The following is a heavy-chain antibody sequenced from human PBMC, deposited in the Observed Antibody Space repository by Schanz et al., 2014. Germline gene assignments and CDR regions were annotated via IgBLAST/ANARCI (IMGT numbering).Heavy chain of an antibody. J-gene: IGHJ4*02. V-gene: IGHV3-23*01. CDR2: IGGSGDST. CDR3: ARDGDFDY. CDR1: GFTFSNHA. Sequence: EVQLLESGGGLVQPGGSLRLSCAASGFTFSNHALSWVRQAPGKGLEWVSGIGGSGDSTHYADSVKGRFIISRDNSKDTLYLQMSSLRAEDTAVYYCARDGDFDYWGQGTLVTVSS.